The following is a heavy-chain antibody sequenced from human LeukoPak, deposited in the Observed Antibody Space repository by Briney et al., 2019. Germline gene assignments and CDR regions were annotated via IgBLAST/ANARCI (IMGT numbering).Heavy chain of an antibody. CDR1: GFTVSSNY. CDR2: IYSGGST. J-gene: IGHJ2*01. D-gene: IGHD6-19*01. Sequence: PGGSLRLSCAASGFTVSSNYMSWVRQVPGKGLEWVSVIYSGGSTYYADSVKGRFTISRDNSKNTLYLQMNSLRAEDTAVYYCARDTGYSSGWYESANWYFDLWGRGTLVTVSS. CDR3: ARDTGYSSGWYESANWYFDL. V-gene: IGHV3-53*01.